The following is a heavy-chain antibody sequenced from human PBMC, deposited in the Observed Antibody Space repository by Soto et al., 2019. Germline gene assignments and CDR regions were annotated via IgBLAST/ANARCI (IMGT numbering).Heavy chain of an antibody. Sequence: SETLSLTCNVSGDSMTKYYWSWIRQPAGKGLEWIGRIYTSGSTNYNPSLKSRVTMSIDTSNNHFSLNLKSVTAADTAVYCCARTIGAAYYFDFWGQGALVTVSS. CDR2: IYTSGST. CDR3: ARTIGAAYYFDF. V-gene: IGHV4-4*07. J-gene: IGHJ4*02. D-gene: IGHD6-25*01. CDR1: GDSMTKYY.